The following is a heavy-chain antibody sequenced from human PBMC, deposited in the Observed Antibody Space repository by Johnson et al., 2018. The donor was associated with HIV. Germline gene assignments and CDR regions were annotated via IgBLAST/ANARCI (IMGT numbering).Heavy chain of an antibody. CDR1: GFAFRSYG. Sequence: QMLLVESGGGMVQPGRSLRLSCAASGFAFRSYGMHWVRQAPGKGLEWVAVIWYDGNNKYYADSVKGRFTISRDNSKNTLYLQMNSLRAEDTAVYYCAKDRRTYSSSADACDIWGQGTMVTVSS. J-gene: IGHJ3*02. CDR2: IWYDGNNK. V-gene: IGHV3-33*06. D-gene: IGHD6-6*01. CDR3: AKDRRTYSSSADACDI.